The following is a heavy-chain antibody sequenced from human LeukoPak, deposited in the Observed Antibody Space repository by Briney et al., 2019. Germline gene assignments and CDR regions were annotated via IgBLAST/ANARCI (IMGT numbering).Heavy chain of an antibody. D-gene: IGHD4-17*01. Sequence: PGGSLRLPCAASGFTFSSYAMHWVRQAPGKGLEWVAVISYDGSNKYYADSVKGRFTISRDNSKNTLYLQMNSLRAEDTAVYYCARDEPDYGDYGLFDYWGQGTLVTVSS. J-gene: IGHJ4*02. CDR2: ISYDGSNK. CDR3: ARDEPDYGDYGLFDY. CDR1: GFTFSSYA. V-gene: IGHV3-30*04.